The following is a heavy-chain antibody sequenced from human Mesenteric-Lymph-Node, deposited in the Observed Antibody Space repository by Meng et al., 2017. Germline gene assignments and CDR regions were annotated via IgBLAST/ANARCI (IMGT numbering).Heavy chain of an antibody. Sequence: SETLSLTCTVSGGSISSSSYYWGWIRQPPGKGLEWIGSIYYSGSTYYNPSLKSRVTISLDTSKRQCSLQLSSVTAADTAVFYCARAPGHGASVDIWGRGTTVTVSS. J-gene: IGHJ6*02. V-gene: IGHV4-39*07. D-gene: IGHD1-14*01. CDR1: GGSISSSSYY. CDR2: IYYSGST. CDR3: ARAPGHGASVDI.